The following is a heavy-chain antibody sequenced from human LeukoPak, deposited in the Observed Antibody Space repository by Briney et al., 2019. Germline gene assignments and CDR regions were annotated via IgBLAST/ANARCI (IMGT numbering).Heavy chain of an antibody. V-gene: IGHV3-30*18. CDR3: AEDGYYGSGTYPDY. D-gene: IGHD3-10*01. CDR1: GFTFSSYG. CDR2: ISYDGTNK. Sequence: GTSLRLSCAASGFTFSSYGMHWVRQAPGKGLEWVAVISYDGTNKFYVDSVRGRFTISRDNSKNTLYLEMNSLRAEDTAVYYCAEDGYYGSGTYPDYWGQGTLVTVSS. J-gene: IGHJ4*02.